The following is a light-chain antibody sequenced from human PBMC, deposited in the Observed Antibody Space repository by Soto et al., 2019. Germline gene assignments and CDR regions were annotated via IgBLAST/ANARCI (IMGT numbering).Light chain of an antibody. V-gene: IGLV2-14*01. J-gene: IGLJ2*01. Sequence: QSVLTQPASVSGSPGQSITISCTGTSSDVGGYNYVSWYQQHPGKAPKLMIYDVSNRPSGVSNRFSGSTSGNTAFLTISGLQAEDESDYYCSSYTSSSTLVFGGGTKLTVL. CDR2: DVS. CDR1: SSDVGGYNY. CDR3: SSYTSSSTLV.